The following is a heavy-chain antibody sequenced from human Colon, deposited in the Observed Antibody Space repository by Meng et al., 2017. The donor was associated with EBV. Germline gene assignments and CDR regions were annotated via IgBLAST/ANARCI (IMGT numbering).Heavy chain of an antibody. J-gene: IGHJ5*02. D-gene: IGHD2-21*02. CDR1: GDSISRGDYS. Sequence: LPLPQSDSGLVQPLQSLSPTCAASGDSISRGDYSWSWIRQPPGQGLEWIGYIYHGGTTYNTSLKSRVTISVDNSKNQFSLRLTSVTAADTAVYYCARGPYCGGDCYWFDPWGQGTLVTVSS. CDR3: ARGPYCGGDCYWFDP. V-gene: IGHV4-30-2*01. CDR2: IYHGGTT.